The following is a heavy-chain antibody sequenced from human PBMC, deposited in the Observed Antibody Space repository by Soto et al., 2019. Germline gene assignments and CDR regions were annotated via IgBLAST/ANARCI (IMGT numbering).Heavy chain of an antibody. CDR1: GFTFSSYD. V-gene: IGHV3-13*01. CDR3: ATAKRSITMVRGVIITSYYFDY. Sequence: GGSLRLSCAASGFTFSSYDMHWVRQATGKGLEWVSAIGTAGDTYYPGSVKGRFTISRENAKNSLYLQMNSLRAGDTAVYYRATAKRSITMVRGVIITSYYFDYWGQGTLVTVSS. D-gene: IGHD3-10*01. J-gene: IGHJ4*02. CDR2: IGTAGDT.